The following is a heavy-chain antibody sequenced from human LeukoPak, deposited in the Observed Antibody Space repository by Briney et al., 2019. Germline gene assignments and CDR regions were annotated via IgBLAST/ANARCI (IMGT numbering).Heavy chain of an antibody. D-gene: IGHD5-24*01. CDR1: GGTFSSYA. Sequence: SVMVSCKASGGTFSSYAISWVRQAPGQGLEWMGRIIPIFGTANYAQKFQGRVTITTDESTSTAYMELSSLRSEDTAVYYCARELEMATIGIDYWGQGTLVTVSS. J-gene: IGHJ4*02. CDR2: IIPIFGTA. CDR3: ARELEMATIGIDY. V-gene: IGHV1-69*05.